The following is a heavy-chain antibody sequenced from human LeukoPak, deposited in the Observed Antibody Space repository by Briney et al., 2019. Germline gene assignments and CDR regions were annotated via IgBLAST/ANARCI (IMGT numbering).Heavy chain of an antibody. D-gene: IGHD3-10*01. Sequence: SETLSLTCTVSGGSVSSYYWSWIRQPPGKGLEWIGYIYNSGSTNYNLSLKSRVTISLDTSRNQFSLKLSSVTAADTAVYYCATVKGYYGSGSPSFDSWGQGTLVTVSS. V-gene: IGHV4-4*08. CDR2: IYNSGST. CDR3: ATVKGYYGSGSPSFDS. CDR1: GGSVSSYY. J-gene: IGHJ4*02.